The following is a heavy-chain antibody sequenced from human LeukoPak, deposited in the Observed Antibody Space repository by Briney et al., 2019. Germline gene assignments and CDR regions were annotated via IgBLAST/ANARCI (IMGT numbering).Heavy chain of an antibody. Sequence: GGSLRLSCAASGFTFSSYGMRWVRQAPGKGLEWVAVIWYDGSNKYYADSVKGRFTISRDNSKNTLYLQMNSLRAEDTAVYYCARENYYDSSGYAAPPSNWFDPWGQGTLVTVSS. D-gene: IGHD3-22*01. J-gene: IGHJ5*02. CDR3: ARENYYDSSGYAAPPSNWFDP. CDR1: GFTFSSYG. CDR2: IWYDGSNK. V-gene: IGHV3-33*01.